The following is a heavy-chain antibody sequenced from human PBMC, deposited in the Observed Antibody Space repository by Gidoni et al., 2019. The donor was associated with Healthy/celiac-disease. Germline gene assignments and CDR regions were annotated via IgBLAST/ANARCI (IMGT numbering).Heavy chain of an antibody. CDR1: GFTVSSNY. V-gene: IGHV3-66*02. J-gene: IGHJ4*02. CDR3: ARGLAEDGYTRLDY. Sequence: EVQLVESGGGLVQPVGSLRLSCAASGFTVSSNYMSWVRQAPGKGLEWVSVIYSGGSTYYADSVKGRFTISRDNSKNTLYLQMNSLRSEDTAVYYCARGLAEDGYTRLDYWGQGTLVTVSS. D-gene: IGHD5-12*01. CDR2: IYSGGST.